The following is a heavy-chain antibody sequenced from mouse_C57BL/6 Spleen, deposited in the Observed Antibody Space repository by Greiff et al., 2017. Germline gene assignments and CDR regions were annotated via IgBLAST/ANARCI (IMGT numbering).Heavy chain of an antibody. CDR3: ARWYYGSSQYYFDY. V-gene: IGHV1-63*01. D-gene: IGHD1-1*01. J-gene: IGHJ2*01. CDR2: IYPGGGYT. CDR1: GYTFTNYW. Sequence: VQRVESGAELVRPGTSVKMSCKASGYTFTNYWIGWAKQRPGHGLEWIGDIYPGGGYTNYNEKFKGKATLTADKSSSTAYMQFSSLTSEDSAIYYCARWYYGSSQYYFDYWGQGTTLTVSS.